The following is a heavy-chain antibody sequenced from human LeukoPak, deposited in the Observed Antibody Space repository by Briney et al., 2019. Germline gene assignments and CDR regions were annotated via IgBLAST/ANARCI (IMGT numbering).Heavy chain of an antibody. Sequence: GGSLRLSCAASGFTFTSYGMHWVRQAPGKGLDWVAVISYDGSNKYYADSVKGRFTISRDSSKNTLFLQMNSLRAEDTAVYYCAKGHLDAYYNHYMDVWGKGTTVTVSS. CDR3: AKGHLDAYYNHYMDV. CDR2: ISYDGSNK. D-gene: IGHD3-9*01. CDR1: GFTFTSYG. J-gene: IGHJ6*03. V-gene: IGHV3-33*06.